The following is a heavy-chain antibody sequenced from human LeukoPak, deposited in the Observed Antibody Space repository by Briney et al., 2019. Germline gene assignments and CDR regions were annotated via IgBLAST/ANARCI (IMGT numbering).Heavy chain of an antibody. V-gene: IGHV3-66*01. Sequence: PGGSLRLSCTTSGFTFVSHTMNWVRQAPGKGLEWVSSISSGGTTSYADSVKGRFTISRDNSRNTLYLQMNSLRAEDTAVYYCATRGAPGYYYGMDVWGQGTTVTVSS. D-gene: IGHD1-26*01. CDR1: GFTFVSHT. J-gene: IGHJ6*02. CDR3: ATRGAPGYYYGMDV. CDR2: ISSGGTT.